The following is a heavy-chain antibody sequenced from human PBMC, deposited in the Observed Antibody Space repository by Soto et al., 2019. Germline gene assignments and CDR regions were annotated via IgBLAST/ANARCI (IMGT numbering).Heavy chain of an antibody. J-gene: IGHJ4*02. Sequence: QVQLQESGPGLVKPSQTLSLTCTVSGGSISSGGYYWSWIRQHPGKGLEWIGYIYYSGSTYYNSYLKSRVTISVDTSKNQYSLKLSFVTGADRAVYCCAREGYRRVRGVNDNYGGQGNLVSVSS. CDR3: AREGYRRVRGVNDNY. V-gene: IGHV4-31*03. D-gene: IGHD3-10*01. CDR2: IYYSGST. CDR1: GGSISSGGYY.